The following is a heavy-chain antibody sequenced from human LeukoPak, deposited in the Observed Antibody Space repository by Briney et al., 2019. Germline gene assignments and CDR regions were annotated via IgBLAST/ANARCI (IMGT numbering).Heavy chain of an antibody. CDR2: IFYTGST. V-gene: IGHV4-39*07. CDR1: GGSISSSNYY. CDR3: ARWFRGWYYYYYYMDV. J-gene: IGHJ6*03. Sequence: SETLSLTCTVSGGSISSSNYYWAWIRQPPGKGLEWIANIFYTGSTYYNPSLKSRVTISVDTSKNQFSLKLSSVTAADTAVYYCARWFRGWYYYYYYMDVWGKGTTVTISS. D-gene: IGHD3-10*01.